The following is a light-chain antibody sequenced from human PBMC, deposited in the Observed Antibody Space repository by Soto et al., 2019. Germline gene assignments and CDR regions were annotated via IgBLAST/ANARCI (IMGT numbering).Light chain of an antibody. V-gene: IGKV3-20*01. CDR1: QSVNSR. J-gene: IGKJ1*01. CDR2: GAS. CDR3: QQYLYSRT. Sequence: EIVLAQSPGTLCLSPGERATLACRASQSVNSRLAWYQHKPGQAPRLLISGASSRATGIPDRFSGSGSATDFTLTISRLEPEDFAVYYCQQYLYSRTFGQGTKVDI.